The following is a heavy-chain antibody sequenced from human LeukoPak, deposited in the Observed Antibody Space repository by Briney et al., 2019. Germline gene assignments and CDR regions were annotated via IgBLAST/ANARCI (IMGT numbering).Heavy chain of an antibody. D-gene: IGHD2-21*02. V-gene: IGHV3-30*02. CDR3: ARVEVVTDAFDI. Sequence: PGGSLRLSCTTSGFIFSNYGMHWVRQAPGKGLEWVAFIRHDGSNKYYADSVKGRCTISRDNSKKTVYLQMNSLRTEDTAVYYCARVEVVTDAFDIWGQGTMVTVSS. J-gene: IGHJ3*02. CDR2: IRHDGSNK. CDR1: GFIFSNYG.